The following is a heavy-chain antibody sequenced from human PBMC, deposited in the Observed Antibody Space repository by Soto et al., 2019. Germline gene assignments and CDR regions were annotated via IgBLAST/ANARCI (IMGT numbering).Heavy chain of an antibody. CDR3: ARGRTYYYDSSGYLSGMDV. Sequence: SETLPLTCTVSGGSISSYYWSWILQPPGKGLEWIGYIYYSGSTNYNPSLKSRVTISVDTSKNQFSLKLSSVTAADTAVYYCARGRTYYYDSSGYLSGMDVWGQGTAVT. CDR2: IYYSGST. J-gene: IGHJ6*02. V-gene: IGHV4-59*01. CDR1: GGSISSYY. D-gene: IGHD3-22*01.